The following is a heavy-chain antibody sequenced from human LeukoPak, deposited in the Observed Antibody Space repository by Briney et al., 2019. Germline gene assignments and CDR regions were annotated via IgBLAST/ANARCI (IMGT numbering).Heavy chain of an antibody. Sequence: GGSLRLSCAASGFTFSSYAMSWARQAPGKGLEWVSAISGSGGSTYYADSVKGRFTISRDNSKNTLYLQMNSLRAEDTAVYYCAKDLGRQLGLPSAFDIWGQGTMVTVSS. D-gene: IGHD6-13*01. CDR1: GFTFSSYA. V-gene: IGHV3-23*01. J-gene: IGHJ3*02. CDR3: AKDLGRQLGLPSAFDI. CDR2: ISGSGGST.